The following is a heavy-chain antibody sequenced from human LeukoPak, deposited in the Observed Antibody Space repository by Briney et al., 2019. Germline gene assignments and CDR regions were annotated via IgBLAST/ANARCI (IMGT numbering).Heavy chain of an antibody. CDR2: ISSTSDSI. CDR3: ARAMRSGYDY. D-gene: IGHD5-12*01. J-gene: IGHJ4*02. CDR1: GFTFSNYG. V-gene: IGHV3-48*02. Sequence: GGSLRLSCAASGFTFSNYGMNWVRQATGKRLEWVSYISSTSDSIYYADSVKGRFTISRDNAGNSLYLQMNILRDENTVMYYCARAMRSGYDYWGQGTLVTVSS.